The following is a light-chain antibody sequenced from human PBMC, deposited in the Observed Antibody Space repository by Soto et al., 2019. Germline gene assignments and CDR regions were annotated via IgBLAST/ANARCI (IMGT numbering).Light chain of an antibody. CDR2: TNH. CDR1: RSNIGSNY. CDR3: GAWDDSLSGPWV. J-gene: IGLJ3*02. V-gene: IGLV1-47*02. Sequence: QSVLTQPPSASGTPGQRVTISCSGSRSNIGSNYVYWYQQLPGTAPKLLIYTNHQRPSGVPERFSGSKSGTSASLAISGLRSEDEADYYCGAWDDSLSGPWVFGGGTKSPS.